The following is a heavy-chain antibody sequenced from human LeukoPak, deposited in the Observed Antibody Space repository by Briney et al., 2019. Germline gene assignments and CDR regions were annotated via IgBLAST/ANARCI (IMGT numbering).Heavy chain of an antibody. CDR2: ISSSGSTI. Sequence: GGSLRLSCAASGFTFSSYSMNWVRQAPGKGLEWVSYISSSGSTIYYADSVKGRFTISRDNAKNSLYLQMNSLRPEDTAVYYCAREGDYSDSSGYYRSFDYWGQGTLVTVSS. CDR3: AREGDYSDSSGYYRSFDY. V-gene: IGHV3-48*04. J-gene: IGHJ4*02. D-gene: IGHD3-22*01. CDR1: GFTFSSYS.